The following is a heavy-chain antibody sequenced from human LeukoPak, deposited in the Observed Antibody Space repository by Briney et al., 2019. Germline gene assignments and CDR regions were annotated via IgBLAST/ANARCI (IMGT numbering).Heavy chain of an antibody. J-gene: IGHJ4*02. V-gene: IGHV4-39*07. Sequence: SETLSLTCTVSGGSISSSSYYWGWIRQPPGKGLEWIGEINHSGSTNYNPSLKSRVTISVDTSKNQFSLKLSSVTAADTAVYYCARGPRSPMRYYYDSSGYSRASFDYWGQGTLVTVSS. D-gene: IGHD3-22*01. CDR1: GGSISSSSYY. CDR3: ARGPRSPMRYYYDSSGYSRASFDY. CDR2: INHSGST.